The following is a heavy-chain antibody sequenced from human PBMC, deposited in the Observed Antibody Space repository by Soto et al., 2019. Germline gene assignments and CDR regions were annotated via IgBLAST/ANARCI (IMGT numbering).Heavy chain of an antibody. J-gene: IGHJ5*02. CDR1: GDSISSGDYY. V-gene: IGHV4-30-4*01. D-gene: IGHD2-15*01. CDR2: IYYSGST. CDR3: ARGYCSGGSCYKARFDP. Sequence: SETLSLTCTVSGDSISSGDYYWSWIRQPPGKGLEWIGYIYYSGSTYYNPSLKSRVTISVDTSKNQFSLKLSSVTAADTAVYYCARGYCSGGSCYKARFDPWGQGTLVTVSS.